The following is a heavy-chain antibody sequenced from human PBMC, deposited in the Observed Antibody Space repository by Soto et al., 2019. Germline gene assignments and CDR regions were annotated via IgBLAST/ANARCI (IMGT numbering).Heavy chain of an antibody. D-gene: IGHD3-22*01. CDR2: IYHSGST. Sequence: PSETLSLTCAVSGGSISSSNWWSWVRQPPGKGLEWIGEIYHSGSTNYNPSLKSRVTISVDKSENQFSLKLSSVTAADTAVYYCARRNYDSSGYYLNAFDIWGQGTMVTVSS. V-gene: IGHV4-4*02. J-gene: IGHJ3*02. CDR1: GGSISSSNW. CDR3: ARRNYDSSGYYLNAFDI.